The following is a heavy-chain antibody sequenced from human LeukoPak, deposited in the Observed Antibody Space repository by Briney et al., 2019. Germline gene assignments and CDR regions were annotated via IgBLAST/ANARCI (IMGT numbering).Heavy chain of an antibody. J-gene: IGHJ4*02. V-gene: IGHV3-30-3*01. CDR2: ISYDGSNK. Sequence: GGSLRLSCAASGFTFNSYTMNWVRQAPGKGLEWVAVISYDGSNKYYADSVKGRFTISRDTSKNTLYLQMNSLRAEDTAVYYCARDRATYYYDSGASHGDFDYWGQGTLVTVSS. CDR1: GFTFNSYT. CDR3: ARDRATYYYDSGASHGDFDY. D-gene: IGHD3-22*01.